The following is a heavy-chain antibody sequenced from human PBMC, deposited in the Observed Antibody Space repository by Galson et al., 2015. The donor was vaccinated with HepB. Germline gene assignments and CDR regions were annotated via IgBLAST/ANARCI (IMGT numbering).Heavy chain of an antibody. CDR1: GYTFTGYY. J-gene: IGHJ3*02. CDR3: AREDPPVEYAFDI. CDR2: INPNSGAT. V-gene: IGHV1-2*06. Sequence: SVKVSCKASGYTFTGYYMHWVRQAPGQGLEWMGRINPNSGATNYAQKFQGRVTMTRDTSISTAYMELSRLRSDDTAVYYCAREDPPVEYAFDIWGQGTMVTVSS.